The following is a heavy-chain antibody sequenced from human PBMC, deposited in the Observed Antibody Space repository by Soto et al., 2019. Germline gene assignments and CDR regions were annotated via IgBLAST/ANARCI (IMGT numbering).Heavy chain of an antibody. V-gene: IGHV3-33*01. D-gene: IGHD2-2*01. J-gene: IGHJ6*02. Sequence: QVQLVESGGGVVQPGRSLRLSCAASGFTFSSYGMHWVRQAPGKGLEWVAVIWYDGSNKYYADSVKGRFTISRDNSKNTRYLQMNGLRAEDTAVYYCARDCRYCSSTSRINYYGMDVWGQGTTVTVSS. CDR2: IWYDGSNK. CDR1: GFTFSSYG. CDR3: ARDCRYCSSTSRINYYGMDV.